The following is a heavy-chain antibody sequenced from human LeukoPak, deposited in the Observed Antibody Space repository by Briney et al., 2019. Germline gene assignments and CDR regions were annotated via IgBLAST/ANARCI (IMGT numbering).Heavy chain of an antibody. J-gene: IGHJ4*02. CDR3: ARETTIPPYYFDY. CDR1: GYTFTTYD. V-gene: IGHV1-8*01. Sequence: ASVKVSCKASGYTFTTYDIIWVRQATGQELEWMGWMNPNSGNTGYAQKFQGRVTMTRDTSISTAYMELSSLRSEDTAVYFCARETTIPPYYFDYWGLGTPVIVSS. CDR2: MNPNSGNT. D-gene: IGHD3-9*01.